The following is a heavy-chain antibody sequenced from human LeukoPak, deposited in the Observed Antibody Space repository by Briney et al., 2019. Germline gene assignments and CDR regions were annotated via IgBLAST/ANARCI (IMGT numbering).Heavy chain of an antibody. V-gene: IGHV3-15*01. J-gene: IGHJ4*02. CDR1: GLSLGNDW. D-gene: IGHD3-10*01. Sequence: GGSLRLSCAASGLSLGNDWMSWVRQAPGKGLEWVARAKSKTVGETTDYAAPVKGRFTISRDDSKNTLYLQMNSLKTEDTGVYYCTLIQGWGSGSYYVDYWGQGTLVTVSS. CDR2: AKSKTVGETT. CDR3: TLIQGWGSGSYYVDY.